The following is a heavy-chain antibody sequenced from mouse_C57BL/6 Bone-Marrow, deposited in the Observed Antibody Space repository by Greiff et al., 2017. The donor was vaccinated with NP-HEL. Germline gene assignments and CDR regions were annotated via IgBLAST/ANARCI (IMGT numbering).Heavy chain of an antibody. V-gene: IGHV1-50*01. D-gene: IGHD1-1*02. CDR1: GYTFTSYW. CDR3: ARGDYPHWYFDV. Sequence: VQLQQPGAELVKPGASVKLSCKASGYTFTSYWMQWVKQRPGQGLEWIGEIDPSDSYTNYNQKFKGKATLTVDTSSSTAYMQLSSLTSEDSAVYYCARGDYPHWYFDVWGTGTTVTVSS. CDR2: IDPSDSYT. J-gene: IGHJ1*03.